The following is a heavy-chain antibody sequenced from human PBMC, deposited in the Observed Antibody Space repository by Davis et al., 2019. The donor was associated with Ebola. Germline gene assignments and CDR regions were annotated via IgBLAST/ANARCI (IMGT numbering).Heavy chain of an antibody. CDR2: IYYSGST. V-gene: IGHV4-59*12. J-gene: IGHJ6*02. CDR3: VGSGYYYNYYGMDV. Sequence: SETLSLTCTVSGGSISSYYWSWIRQPPGKGLEWIGYIYYSGSTNYNPSLKSRVTMSIDTSKNQFSLKLSSVTAADTAVYYCVGSGYYYNYYGMDVWGQGTTVTVSS. CDR1: GGSISSYY. D-gene: IGHD3-22*01.